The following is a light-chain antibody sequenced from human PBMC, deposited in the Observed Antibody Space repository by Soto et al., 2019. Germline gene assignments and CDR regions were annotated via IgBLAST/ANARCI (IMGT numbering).Light chain of an antibody. Sequence: SVLTQPASVSVSPGQSISISCTGTSSDVVTYNLVSWYQQHPGKAPTVLIYEGTKRPSGVSNRFSGSKSGNTASLTIYGLQTEDEADYYCYSFAGSTTFSYVFGPGTKVTVL. CDR3: YSFAGSTTFSYV. V-gene: IGLV2-23*03. CDR1: SSDVVTYNL. J-gene: IGLJ1*01. CDR2: EGT.